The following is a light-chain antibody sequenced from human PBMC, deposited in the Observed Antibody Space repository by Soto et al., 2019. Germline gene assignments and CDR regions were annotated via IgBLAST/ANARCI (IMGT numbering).Light chain of an antibody. Sequence: EIVLTQSPATLSLSPGERATLSCKASQSVSSNFLAWYQRKPGQAPMLLIYGASYRATDITYRFSGSGSGTDFTITITRLEPEDFAVYYCQQYGTSPPTFGRGTKVEI. CDR3: QQYGTSPPT. J-gene: IGKJ1*01. CDR1: QSVSSNF. CDR2: GAS. V-gene: IGKV3-20*01.